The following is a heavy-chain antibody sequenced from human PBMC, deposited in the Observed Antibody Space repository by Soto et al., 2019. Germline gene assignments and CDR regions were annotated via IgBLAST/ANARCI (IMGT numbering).Heavy chain of an antibody. D-gene: IGHD3-22*01. CDR3: ARALRDYYDSSGYYRKGRFDP. V-gene: IGHV1-8*01. CDR1: GYTFTSYD. J-gene: IGHJ5*02. CDR2: MNPNSGNT. Sequence: QVQLVQSGAEVKKPGASVKVSCKASGYTFTSYDINWVRQATGQGLEWMGWMNPNSGNTGYAQKFQGRVTMTRNTSISTAYMELSSLRSEDTAVSYCARALRDYYDSSGYYRKGRFDPWGQGTLVTVSS.